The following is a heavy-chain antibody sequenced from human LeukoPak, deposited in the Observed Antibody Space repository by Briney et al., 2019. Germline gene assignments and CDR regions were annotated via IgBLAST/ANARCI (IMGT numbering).Heavy chain of an antibody. J-gene: IGHJ6*02. V-gene: IGHV1-18*01. CDR1: GYTFTSYG. CDR3: ARDRAYQPLYRRVVDYYYGMDV. D-gene: IGHD2-2*02. CDR2: ISAYNGNT. Sequence: GASVRVSCKASGYTFTSYGISWVRQAPGQGLEWMGWISAYNGNTNYAQKLQGRVTMTTDTSTSTAYMELRSLRSDDTAVYYCARDRAYQPLYRRVVDYYYGMDVWGQGTTVTVSS.